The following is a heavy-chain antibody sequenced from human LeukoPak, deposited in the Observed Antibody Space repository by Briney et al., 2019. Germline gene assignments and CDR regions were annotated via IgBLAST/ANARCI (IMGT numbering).Heavy chain of an antibody. Sequence: GGSLRLSCAASGFTFSSYEMNWVRQAPGKGLEWVSYISSSYSTTYYADSVKGRFTISRDNAKNSLYLQMNSLRAEDTAVYYCARVTGYTIEDYFDYWGQGTLVTVSS. V-gene: IGHV3-48*03. J-gene: IGHJ4*02. CDR1: GFTFSSYE. D-gene: IGHD3-9*01. CDR2: ISSSYSTT. CDR3: ARVTGYTIEDYFDY.